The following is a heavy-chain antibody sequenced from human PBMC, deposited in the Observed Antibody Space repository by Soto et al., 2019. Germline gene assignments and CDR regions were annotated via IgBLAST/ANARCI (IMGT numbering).Heavy chain of an antibody. Sequence: QVQLVESGGGLVKPGGSLRLSCAASGFTFSDYYMSWIRQAPGKGLEWVSYISSSGSTIYYADSVKGRFTISRDNAKNSRYLQMNSLRAEDTAVYYCARSAVTTFYYYYGMDVWGQGTTVTVSS. CDR2: ISSSGSTI. CDR3: ARSAVTTFYYYYGMDV. D-gene: IGHD4-17*01. CDR1: GFTFSDYY. V-gene: IGHV3-11*01. J-gene: IGHJ6*02.